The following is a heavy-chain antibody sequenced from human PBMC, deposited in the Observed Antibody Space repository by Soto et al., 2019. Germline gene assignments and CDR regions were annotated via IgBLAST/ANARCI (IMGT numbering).Heavy chain of an antibody. CDR1: SGSISSSTYF. CDR3: ARHFASGSDYNSLGY. CDR2: IYYSGNT. D-gene: IGHD3-10*01. V-gene: IGHV4-39*01. Sequence: SETLSLTCTVSSGSISSSTYFWAWVRQPPGKGLEWIGKIYYSGNTYFNPSLKSRVTMSVDSSQNQFSLKLSSVTAADTAVYYCARHFASGSDYNSLGYWGQGTLVTVSS. J-gene: IGHJ4*02.